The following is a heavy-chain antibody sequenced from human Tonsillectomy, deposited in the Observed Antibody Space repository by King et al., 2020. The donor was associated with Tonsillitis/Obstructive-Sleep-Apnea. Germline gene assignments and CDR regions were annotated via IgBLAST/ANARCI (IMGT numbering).Heavy chain of an antibody. J-gene: IGHJ3*02. CDR3: AGVRITIFGEVIIHDAFDI. Sequence: QLQESGPGLVKPSETLSLTCTVSGGSITRNTYYWGWIRQPPGKGLEWIGSVYYSGSTSYKPSLKSRVTISVDRSKNQFSMKLSFVTAADTAVYYCAGVRITIFGEVIIHDAFDIWGQGTLVSVSS. CDR1: GGSITRNTYY. CDR2: VYYSGST. V-gene: IGHV4-39*01. D-gene: IGHD3-3*01.